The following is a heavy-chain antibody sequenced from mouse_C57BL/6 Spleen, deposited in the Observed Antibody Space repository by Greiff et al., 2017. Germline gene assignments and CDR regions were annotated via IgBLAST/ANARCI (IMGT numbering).Heavy chain of an antibody. Sequence: VQLQQSGAELVKPGASVKISCKASGYAFSSYWMIWVKQRPGKGLEWIGQIYPGDGDTNYNGKFKGKATLTADKSSSTAYMQLSSLTSEDSAVYFCARGDYDGGFDVWGTGTTVTVSS. CDR1: GYAFSSYW. CDR3: ARGDYDGGFDV. V-gene: IGHV1-80*01. CDR2: IYPGDGDT. J-gene: IGHJ1*03. D-gene: IGHD2-4*01.